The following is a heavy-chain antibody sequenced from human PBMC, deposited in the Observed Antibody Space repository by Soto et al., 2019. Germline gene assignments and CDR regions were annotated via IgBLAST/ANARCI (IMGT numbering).Heavy chain of an antibody. J-gene: IGHJ6*02. Sequence: EVQLVESGGGLVQPGGSLRLSCAASGFTFSNYDMHWVRQVTGKGLEWVSGITTAGDTYYPGSVKGRFTISREKAKNSLYLQMNSLSAGDTAVYYCARELHGGSYGMDDWGQGTTVTVSS. CDR3: ARELHGGSYGMDD. CDR2: ITTAGDT. CDR1: GFTFSNYD. V-gene: IGHV3-13*01.